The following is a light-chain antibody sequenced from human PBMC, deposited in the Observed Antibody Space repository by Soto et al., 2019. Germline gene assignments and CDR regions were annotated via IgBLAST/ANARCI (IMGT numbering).Light chain of an antibody. CDR3: QVWDNSNDVV. V-gene: IGLV3-21*04. Sequence: SYELTQPPSVSVAPGKTARITCGGNNIGSYSVHWYQQRPGQAPVLVIYYDSDRPSGIPERFSGSNSGHTATLAISRVEAGDEADYYCQVWDNSNDVVFGGGTKLTVL. CDR1: NIGSYS. J-gene: IGLJ2*01. CDR2: YDS.